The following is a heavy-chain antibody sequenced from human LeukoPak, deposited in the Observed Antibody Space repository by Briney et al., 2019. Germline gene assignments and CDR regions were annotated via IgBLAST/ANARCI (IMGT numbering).Heavy chain of an antibody. J-gene: IGHJ4*02. CDR3: ASSRGSNGWYPLPSY. CDR1: GGSISSYY. CDR2: IYYSGST. Sequence: SETLSLTCTVSGGSISSYYWNWIRQPPGKGLEWIGYIYYSGSTNYNPSLKSRVTISVDTSKNQFSLKLSSVTAADTAVYYCASSRGSNGWYPLPSYWGQGTLVTVSS. V-gene: IGHV4-59*01. D-gene: IGHD6-19*01.